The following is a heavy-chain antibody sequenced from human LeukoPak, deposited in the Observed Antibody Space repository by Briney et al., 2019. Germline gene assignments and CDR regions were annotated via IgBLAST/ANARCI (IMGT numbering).Heavy chain of an antibody. CDR2: TSTTSSSI. CDR3: ARMRSGWYIDY. Sequence: PGGSLRLSCAASGFTFSSYSMNWVRQAPGKGLEWVSFTSTTSSSIYYADSVKGRFTISRDNAKNSLYLQMSSLRDEDTAVYYCARMRSGWYIDYWGQGTLVTVST. V-gene: IGHV3-48*02. CDR1: GFTFSSYS. J-gene: IGHJ4*02. D-gene: IGHD6-19*01.